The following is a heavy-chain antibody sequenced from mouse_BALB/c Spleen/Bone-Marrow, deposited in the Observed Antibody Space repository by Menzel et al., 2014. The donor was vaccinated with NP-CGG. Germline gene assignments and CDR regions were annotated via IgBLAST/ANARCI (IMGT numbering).Heavy chain of an antibody. J-gene: IGHJ2*01. CDR3: VRGRGAVFFDY. CDR2: IRNKANGYTT. CDR1: GFTFTDYY. Sequence: EVKLVESGGGLVQPGGSLRLSCATSGFTFTDYYMNWVRQPPGMALEWLGFIRNKANGYTTEYSASVKGRFTISRDNSQSFLYLQMNTLRPEDSATYYCVRGRGAVFFDYWGQGTTLTVSS. D-gene: IGHD3-3*01. V-gene: IGHV7-3*02.